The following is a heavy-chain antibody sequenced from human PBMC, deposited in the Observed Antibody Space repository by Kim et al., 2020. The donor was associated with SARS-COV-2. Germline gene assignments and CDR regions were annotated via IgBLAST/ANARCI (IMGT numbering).Heavy chain of an antibody. V-gene: IGHV3-7*03. Sequence: GGSLRLSCAASGFTFSSYWMSWVRQAPGKGLEWVANIKQDGSEKYYVDSVKGRFTISRDNAKNSLYLQMNSLRAEDTAVYYCARDRSGYYDSSGYYSHDAFDIWGQGTMVTVSS. CDR2: IKQDGSEK. D-gene: IGHD3-22*01. CDR1: GFTFSSYW. J-gene: IGHJ3*02. CDR3: ARDRSGYYDSSGYYSHDAFDI.